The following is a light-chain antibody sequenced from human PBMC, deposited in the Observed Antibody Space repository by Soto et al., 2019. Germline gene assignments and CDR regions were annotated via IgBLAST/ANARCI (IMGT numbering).Light chain of an antibody. V-gene: IGKV3-11*01. CDR1: QSVSSF. CDR3: QQTYSNPPT. CDR2: DAS. Sequence: EIVLTQSPATLSLSPGERATLSCRASQSVSSFLAWYQQKPGQAPRLLIYDASNRATGIPARFSGSGSGTDFTLTISSLEAEDFATYYCQQTYSNPPTFAQGTKVDIK. J-gene: IGKJ1*01.